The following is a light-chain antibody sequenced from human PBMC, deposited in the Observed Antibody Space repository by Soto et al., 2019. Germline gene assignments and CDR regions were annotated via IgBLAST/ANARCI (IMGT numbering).Light chain of an antibody. V-gene: IGKV3-20*01. J-gene: IGKJ1*01. CDR2: GAS. CDR3: QQYGSSPLT. CDR1: QSVTSGY. Sequence: ENVLRQSPGTLSLSPGDRATLSFRASQSVTSGYLAWYQQKPGQAPRLLIFGASSRATGIPDRFSGSGSGTDFTLTISRLEPEDVAVYYCQQYGSSPLTFGQGTKVDIK.